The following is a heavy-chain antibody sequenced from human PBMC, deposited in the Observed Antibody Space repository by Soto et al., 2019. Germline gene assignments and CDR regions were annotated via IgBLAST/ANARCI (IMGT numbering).Heavy chain of an antibody. Sequence: GGSLRLSCAASGFTFSSYAMSWVRQAPGKGLEWVSGISWNSGSIGYADSVKGRFTISRDNAKNSLYLQMNSLRAEDTALYYCAKGPIRWNDVGYLCCWGQGTLVTVSS. CDR2: ISWNSGSI. J-gene: IGHJ4*03. D-gene: IGHD1-1*01. V-gene: IGHV3-9*01. CDR1: GFTFSSYA. CDR3: AKGPIRWNDVGYLCC.